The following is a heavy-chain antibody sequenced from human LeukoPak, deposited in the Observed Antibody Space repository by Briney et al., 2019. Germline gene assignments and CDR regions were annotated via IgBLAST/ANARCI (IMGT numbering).Heavy chain of an antibody. CDR2: ISAYNGNT. CDR1: GYTFTSYG. V-gene: IGHV1-18*01. D-gene: IGHD5-18*01. Sequence: RWASVKVSCKASGYTFTSYGISWVRQAPGQGLEWMGWISAYNGNTNYAQKLQGRVTMTTDTSTSTAYMELRSLRSDDTAVYYCARDRGVDTAMVTTFDPWGQGTLVTVSS. CDR3: ARDRGVDTAMVTTFDP. J-gene: IGHJ5*02.